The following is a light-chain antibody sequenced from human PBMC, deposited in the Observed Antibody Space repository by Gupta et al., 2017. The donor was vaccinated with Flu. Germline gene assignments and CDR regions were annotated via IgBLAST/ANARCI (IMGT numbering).Light chain of an antibody. J-gene: IGLJ3*02. V-gene: IGLV2-14*01. CDR3: SSYTRSTASRIAWV. CDR2: EVS. Sequence: QSALTQPASVSGSPGQSIIISCTGTSSDVGDYNRVSWYQQHPGKAPKRIIYEVSNRPSGVSNRFSGSKSGNTASRTISGLQADDEADYYCSSYTRSTASRIAWVFGGGTKVTVL. CDR1: SSDVGDYNR.